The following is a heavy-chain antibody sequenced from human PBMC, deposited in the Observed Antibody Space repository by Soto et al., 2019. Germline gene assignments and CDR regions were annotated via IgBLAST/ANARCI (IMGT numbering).Heavy chain of an antibody. J-gene: IGHJ6*02. CDR2: IKQDGSEK. CDR3: VRGPMDV. CDR1: GFSFNNYW. Sequence: GGSLRLSCAASGFSFNNYWMKWVRQPPGKGLEWVANIKQDGSEKGYVDSVKGRFIISRDNAKNSLYLQMNSLRAEDTAVYYCVRGPMDVWGQGTTVTVSS. V-gene: IGHV3-7*05.